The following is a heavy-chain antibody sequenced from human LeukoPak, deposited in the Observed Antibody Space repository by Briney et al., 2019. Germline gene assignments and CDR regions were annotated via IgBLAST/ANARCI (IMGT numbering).Heavy chain of an antibody. Sequence: HPGGSLRLSCAASGFTFSSYGMHWVRQAPGKGLEWVAVIWYDGSNKYYADSVKGRFTISRDNSKNTLYLQMNSLRAEDTAVYYCARDYNAGYCSSTSCQSFDAFDIWGQGTMVTVSS. CDR2: IWYDGSNK. D-gene: IGHD2-2*01. CDR3: ARDYNAGYCSSTSCQSFDAFDI. V-gene: IGHV3-33*01. J-gene: IGHJ3*02. CDR1: GFTFSSYG.